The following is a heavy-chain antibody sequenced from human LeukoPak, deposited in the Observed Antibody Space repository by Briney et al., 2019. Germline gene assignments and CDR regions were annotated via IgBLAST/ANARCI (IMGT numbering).Heavy chain of an antibody. CDR3: ARAPTAYSSSWYLYYYYMDV. J-gene: IGHJ6*03. D-gene: IGHD6-13*01. CDR1: GYTFTSYG. Sequence: ASVKVSCKASGYTFTSYGISWVRQAPGQGLEWMGWISAYNGNTNYAQKLQGRVTMTTDTSTSTAYMELRSLRSDDTAVYYCARAPTAYSSSWYLYYYYMDVWGKGTTVTVSS. V-gene: IGHV1-18*01. CDR2: ISAYNGNT.